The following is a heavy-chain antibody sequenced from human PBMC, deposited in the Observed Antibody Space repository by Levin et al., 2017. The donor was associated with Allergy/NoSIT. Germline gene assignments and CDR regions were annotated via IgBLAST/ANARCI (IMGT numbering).Heavy chain of an antibody. CDR3: AKDHRPGQQLIGNWFDS. CDR1: GFTFITQA. D-gene: IGHD6-13*01. CDR2: ISGNGAVT. Sequence: GGSLRLSCEASGFTFITQAINWVRQAPGKGLEWVSVISGNGAVTYYADSVKVRFTISRGNSQNTVYLQMNSMRPDDTAIYYCAKDHRPGQQLIGNWFDSWGQGTRVTVSA. J-gene: IGHJ5*01. V-gene: IGHV3-23*01.